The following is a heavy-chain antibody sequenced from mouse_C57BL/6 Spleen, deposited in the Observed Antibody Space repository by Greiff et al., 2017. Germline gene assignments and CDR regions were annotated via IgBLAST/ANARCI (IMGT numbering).Heavy chain of an antibody. CDR3: ARSLYYYGSSYPNWYFDV. J-gene: IGHJ1*03. CDR2: IDPSDSYT. Sequence: QVQLQQPGAELVKPGASVKLSCKASGYTFTSYWMQWVKQRPGQGLEWIGEIDPSDSYTNYNQKFKGKATLTVDTSSSTAYMQLSSLTAEDSAVYYCARSLYYYGSSYPNWYFDVWGTGTTVTGSS. CDR1: GYTFTSYW. V-gene: IGHV1-50*01. D-gene: IGHD1-1*01.